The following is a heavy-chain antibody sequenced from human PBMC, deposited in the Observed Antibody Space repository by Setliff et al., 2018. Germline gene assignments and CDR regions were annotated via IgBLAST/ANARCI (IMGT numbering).Heavy chain of an antibody. D-gene: IGHD2-15*01. Sequence: GVLRLSCAASGFTFSGHWMHWVRQAPGKGLVWVSRIKTDGSYTNYADSVKGRFTISRDNAKNTLYLQMNSLRPEDTAVYYCARTCSGSGCYAGLESWGQGTPVTVSS. V-gene: IGHV3-74*01. CDR3: ARTCSGSGCYAGLES. CDR2: IKTDGSYT. J-gene: IGHJ4*02. CDR1: GFTFSGHW.